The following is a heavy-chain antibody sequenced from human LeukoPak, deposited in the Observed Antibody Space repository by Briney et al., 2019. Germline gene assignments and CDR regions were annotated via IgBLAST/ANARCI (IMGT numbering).Heavy chain of an antibody. CDR1: VFTFSSYG. J-gene: IGHJ4*02. Sequence: GGSLRLSCAASVFTFSSYGMHWGPRAPGKGRGGVAFMRYDGSNKYYADPAKGRFPISRDHSKNTLYLQMNSLRAEDTAVYYCAKEGTIAARGFYFDYWGQGTLVTVSS. D-gene: IGHD6-6*01. CDR2: MRYDGSNK. V-gene: IGHV3-30*02. CDR3: AKEGTIAARGFYFDY.